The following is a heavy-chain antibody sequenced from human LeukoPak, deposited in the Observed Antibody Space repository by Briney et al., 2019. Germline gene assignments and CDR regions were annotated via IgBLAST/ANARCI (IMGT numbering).Heavy chain of an antibody. Sequence: PGGSLRLSCAASGFTFSNAWMSWVRQAPGKGLEWVGRIKSKTDGGTTDYAAPVKGRFTISRDDSKNTLYLQMNSLRAEDTAVYYCARWGDYGPDYYYYMDVWGKGTTVTVSS. V-gene: IGHV3-15*01. J-gene: IGHJ6*03. D-gene: IGHD4-17*01. CDR2: IKSKTDGGTT. CDR1: GFTFSNAW. CDR3: ARWGDYGPDYYYYMDV.